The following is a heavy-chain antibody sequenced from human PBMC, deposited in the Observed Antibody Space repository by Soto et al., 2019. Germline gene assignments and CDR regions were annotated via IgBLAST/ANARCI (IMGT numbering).Heavy chain of an antibody. J-gene: IGHJ6*03. V-gene: IGHV3-15*01. CDR1: GFTFSNAW. Sequence: GGSLRLSCAASGFTFSNAWMSWVRQAPGKGLEWVGRIKSKTDGGTTDYAAPVKGRFTISRDDSKNTLYLQMNSLKTEDTAVYYCTTATPTGTPPYYYMDVWGKGTTVTVSS. CDR2: IKSKTDGGTT. D-gene: IGHD1-1*01. CDR3: TTATPTGTPPYYYMDV.